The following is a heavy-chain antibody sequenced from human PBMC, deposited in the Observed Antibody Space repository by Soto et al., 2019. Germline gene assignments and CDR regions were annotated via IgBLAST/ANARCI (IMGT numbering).Heavy chain of an antibody. Sequence: ASVKVSCKASGYTFTSYGISWVRQAPGQGLEWMGWISAYNGNTNYAQKLQGRVTMTTDTSTSTAYMELRSLRSDDTAVYYCSRDLVVVAQRYNWFDPWGQGTLVTVSS. J-gene: IGHJ5*02. CDR2: ISAYNGNT. CDR3: SRDLVVVAQRYNWFDP. D-gene: IGHD2-15*01. CDR1: GYTFTSYG. V-gene: IGHV1-18*01.